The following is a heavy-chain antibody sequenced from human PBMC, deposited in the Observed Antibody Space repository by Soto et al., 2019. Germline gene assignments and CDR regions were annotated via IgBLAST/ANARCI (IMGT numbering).Heavy chain of an antibody. J-gene: IGHJ4*02. D-gene: IGHD5-12*01. CDR3: VKDTLSGYDFRPFDD. Sequence: GGSLRLSCAASGFTFNTYAMTWVRQTPEKRLEWVSTISGNGVYTYYPDPVKDRFTISRDNSRNTLFLQMNSLRVEDTAIYFCVKDTLSGYDFRPFDDWGQGTLVTVSS. V-gene: IGHV3-23*01. CDR1: GFTFNTYA. CDR2: ISGNGVYT.